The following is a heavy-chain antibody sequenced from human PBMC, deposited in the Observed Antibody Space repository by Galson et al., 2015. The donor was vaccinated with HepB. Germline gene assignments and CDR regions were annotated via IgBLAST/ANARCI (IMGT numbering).Heavy chain of an antibody. V-gene: IGHV4-30-4*07. CDR2: IYYSGGT. CDR3: ARASLWFGELTYFDY. D-gene: IGHD3-10*01. Sequence: TLSLTCTVSGDSISSGGYSWSWIRQPPGKGLEWIGSIYYSGGTYSNPSLQSRVTISGDTSKNHFSLKLSSVTAADTAVYYCARASLWFGELTYFDYWGQGTLVTVSS. J-gene: IGHJ4*02. CDR1: GDSISSGGYS.